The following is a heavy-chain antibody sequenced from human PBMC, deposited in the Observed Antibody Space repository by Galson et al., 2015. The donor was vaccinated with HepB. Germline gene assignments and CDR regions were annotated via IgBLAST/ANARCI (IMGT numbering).Heavy chain of an antibody. CDR1: GYTFTSYS. V-gene: IGHV1-18*04. CDR3: ARESYSGYDSSGYEDFQH. D-gene: IGHD3-22*01. J-gene: IGHJ1*01. CDR2: ISAYNGNT. Sequence: QSGAEVKKPGASVKVSCKASGYTFTSYSISWVRQAPGQGLEWMGWISAYNGNTNYAQKLQGRVTMTTDTSTSTAYMELRSLRSDDTAVYYCARESYSGYDSSGYEDFQHWGQGTLVTVSS.